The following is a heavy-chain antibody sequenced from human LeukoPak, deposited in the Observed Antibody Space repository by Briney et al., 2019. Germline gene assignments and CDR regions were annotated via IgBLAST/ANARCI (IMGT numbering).Heavy chain of an antibody. Sequence: GASVKVSCKASGYTFTGYYMHWVRQAPGQGLEWMGWINPNSGGTIYAQKFQGRVTMTEDTSTDTAYMELSSLRSEDTAVYYCATVGLSSGYLAPFDYWGQGTLVTVSS. V-gene: IGHV1-2*02. D-gene: IGHD3-22*01. CDR2: INPNSGGT. CDR1: GYTFTGYY. CDR3: ATVGLSSGYLAPFDY. J-gene: IGHJ4*02.